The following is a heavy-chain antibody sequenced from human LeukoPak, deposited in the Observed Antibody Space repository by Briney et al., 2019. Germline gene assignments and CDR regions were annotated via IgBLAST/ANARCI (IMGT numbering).Heavy chain of an antibody. J-gene: IGHJ4*02. CDR1: GGTFSSYA. CDR3: ARGPVLLWFGEWQASRFDY. D-gene: IGHD3-10*01. Sequence: ASVKVSCKASGGTFSSYAISWVRQAPGQGLEWMGGIIPIFGTANYARKFQGRVTITADESTSTAYMELSSLRSEDTAVYYCARGPVLLWFGEWQASRFDYWGQGTLVTVSS. V-gene: IGHV1-69*13. CDR2: IIPIFGTA.